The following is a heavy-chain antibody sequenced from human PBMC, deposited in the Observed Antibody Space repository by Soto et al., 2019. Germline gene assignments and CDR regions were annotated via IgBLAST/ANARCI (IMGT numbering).Heavy chain of an antibody. CDR1: GGSISSYY. J-gene: IGHJ4*02. Sequence: PSETLSLTCTVSGGSISSYYLSWIRQPPGKGLEWIGYIYYSGSTNYNPSLKSRVTISVDTSKNQFSLKLSSVTAADTAVYYCARDRVGVFDSWGQGTLVTVSS. D-gene: IGHD2-15*01. V-gene: IGHV4-59*01. CDR2: IYYSGST. CDR3: ARDRVGVFDS.